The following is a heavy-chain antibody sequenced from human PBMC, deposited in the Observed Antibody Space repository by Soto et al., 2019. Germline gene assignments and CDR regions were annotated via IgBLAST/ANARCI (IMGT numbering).Heavy chain of an antibody. J-gene: IGHJ3*02. D-gene: IGHD3-16*02. CDR2: INHSGST. V-gene: IGHV4-34*01. Sequence: ASETLSLTCAVYGGSFSGYYWSWIRQPPGKGLEWIGEINHSGSTNYNPSLKSRVTISVDTSKNQFSLKLSSVTAADTAVYYFARHLITFGGVIDIDAFDIWGQGTMVTVSS. CDR3: ARHLITFGGVIDIDAFDI. CDR1: GGSFSGYY.